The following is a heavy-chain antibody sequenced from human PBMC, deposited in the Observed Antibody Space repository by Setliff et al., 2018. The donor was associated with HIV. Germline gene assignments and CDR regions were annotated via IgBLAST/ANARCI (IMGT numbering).Heavy chain of an antibody. V-gene: IGHV4-31*03. CDR2: IYYSGST. Sequence: SETLSLTCTVSGGSISSGYYYWSWIRQHPGKGLEWIGYIYYSGSTYYNPSLKSRVTISVDTSKNHFSLKLNSVTAADAAVYYCTRGGSMTTLTTWGQGTLVTVSS. D-gene: IGHD4-4*01. J-gene: IGHJ4*02. CDR1: GGSISSGYYY. CDR3: TRGGSMTTLTT.